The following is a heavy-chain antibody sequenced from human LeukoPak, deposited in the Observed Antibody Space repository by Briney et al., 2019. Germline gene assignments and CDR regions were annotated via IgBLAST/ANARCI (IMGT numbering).Heavy chain of an antibody. J-gene: IGHJ4*02. CDR1: GDSISSGSYY. Sequence: SQTLSLTCTVSGDSISSGSYYWSWIRQPAGKGLEWIGRIYTSGSTNYNPSLKSRVTISVDTSKNQSSLKLSSVTAADTAVYYCARDGYGDYYWGQGTLVTVSS. D-gene: IGHD4-17*01. CDR2: IYTSGST. V-gene: IGHV4-61*02. CDR3: ARDGYGDYY.